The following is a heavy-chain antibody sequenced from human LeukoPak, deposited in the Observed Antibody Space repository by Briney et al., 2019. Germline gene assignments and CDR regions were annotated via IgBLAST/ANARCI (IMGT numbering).Heavy chain of an antibody. CDR2: IRNKANSYTT. J-gene: IGHJ3*02. CDR1: GFTFTDHY. CDR3: ARVQFNYNDGIDAFDI. Sequence: PGGSLRLSCAASGFTFTDHYMERVRQAPGKGLEWVGRIRNKANSYTTEYAASVRGRFTISRDDLKKSVFLQMNSLKTEDTALYFCARVQFNYNDGIDAFDIWGQGTMVTVSS. V-gene: IGHV3-72*01. D-gene: IGHD1-20*01.